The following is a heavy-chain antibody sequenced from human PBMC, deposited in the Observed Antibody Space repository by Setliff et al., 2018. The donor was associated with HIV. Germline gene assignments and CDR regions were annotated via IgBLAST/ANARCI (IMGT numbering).Heavy chain of an antibody. Sequence: PSETLSLTCTVSGGSISSSNYYWGWIRQPPGKGLEWIGNIYYSGSTYYNPSLKSRVTISVDTSKNQFSLKLSSVTAADTVVYYCATWGRNNWNYFSYWGQGTLVTVSS. CDR3: ATWGRNNWNYFSY. D-gene: IGHD1-20*01. V-gene: IGHV4-39*07. CDR2: IYYSGST. CDR1: GGSISSSNYY. J-gene: IGHJ4*02.